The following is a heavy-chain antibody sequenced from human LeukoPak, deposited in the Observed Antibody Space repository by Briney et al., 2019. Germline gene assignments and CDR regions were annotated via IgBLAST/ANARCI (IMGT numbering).Heavy chain of an antibody. J-gene: IGHJ4*02. CDR1: GFTFSSYG. CDR3: AKGGGSSWYIDY. Sequence: PGGSLRLSCAASGFTFSSYGMHWVRQAPGKGLEWLAFIRYDGSNKYYADSVKGRFTISRDNSKNTLYLQMNSLRAEDTAVYYCAKGGGSSWYIDYWGQGTLVTVSS. CDR2: IRYDGSNK. V-gene: IGHV3-30*02. D-gene: IGHD6-13*01.